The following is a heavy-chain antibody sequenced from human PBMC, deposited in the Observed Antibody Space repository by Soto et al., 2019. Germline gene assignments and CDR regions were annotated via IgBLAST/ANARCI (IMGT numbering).Heavy chain of an antibody. CDR2: VSTTGTTI. Sequence: GGSLRLSCAASGFTFSDYYMSWIRQAPGKGLEWLSYVSTTGTTIYYADSVRGRFTISRDNAKNSLYLQMNSLRPEDTAVYYCAKDTYYYDTTGYYVYDFWGQGTLVTVSS. CDR1: GFTFSDYY. J-gene: IGHJ4*02. D-gene: IGHD3-22*01. V-gene: IGHV3-11*04. CDR3: AKDTYYYDTTGYYVYDF.